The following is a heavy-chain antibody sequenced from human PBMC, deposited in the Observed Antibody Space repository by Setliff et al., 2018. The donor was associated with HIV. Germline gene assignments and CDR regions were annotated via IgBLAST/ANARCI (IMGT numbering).Heavy chain of an antibody. J-gene: IGHJ4*02. Sequence: GGSLRLSCAASRFTFSSYAMSWVRQAPGKGLEWVSAISGSGGSTYYADSVKGRFTISRDNSKNTLYLQMNSLRAEDTAVYYCAKDGSLGGSGYLWYDYWGQGTLVTVSS. V-gene: IGHV3-23*01. CDR2: ISGSGGST. CDR1: RFTFSSYA. D-gene: IGHD3-3*01. CDR3: AKDGSLGGSGYLWYDY.